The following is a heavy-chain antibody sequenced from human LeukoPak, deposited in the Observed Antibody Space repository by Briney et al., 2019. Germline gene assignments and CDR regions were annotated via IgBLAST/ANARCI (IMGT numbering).Heavy chain of an antibody. V-gene: IGHV1-69*04. J-gene: IGHJ3*02. D-gene: IGHD6-13*01. CDR3: VAAGAFDI. Sequence: ASVKVSCKASGGTFSSYAISWVRQAPGQGLEWMGRIIPILGIANYAQKFQGRVTITADKSTSTAYMELSSLRSEDTAVHYCVAAGAFDIWGQGTMVTVSS. CDR2: IIPILGIA. CDR1: GGTFSSYA.